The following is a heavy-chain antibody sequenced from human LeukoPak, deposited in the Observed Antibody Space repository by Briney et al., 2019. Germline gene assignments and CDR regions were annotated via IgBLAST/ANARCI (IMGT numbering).Heavy chain of an antibody. Sequence: GGSLRLSCAASGFTFSSYSMNWVRQAPGKGLEWVSSISSSSSYIYYADSVKGRFTISRDNAKNTLYLQMNSLRAEDTAAYFCAKDGSTLTYYYFDYWGQGALVTVSS. J-gene: IGHJ4*02. V-gene: IGHV3-21*01. CDR3: AKDGSTLTYYYFDY. CDR2: ISSSSSYI. CDR1: GFTFSSYS. D-gene: IGHD4-17*01.